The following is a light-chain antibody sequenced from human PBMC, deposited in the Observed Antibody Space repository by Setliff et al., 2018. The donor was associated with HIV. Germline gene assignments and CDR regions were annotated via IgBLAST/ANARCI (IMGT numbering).Light chain of an antibody. J-gene: IGLJ1*01. V-gene: IGLV2-14*01. CDR3: SSYGDSPYV. Sequence: QSVLAQPASVSGSPGQSITISCTGTSSDVGGYDYVSWCVHHPGKAPKLIIYQVSNRPSGVPHRFSGSKSGNTASLTISGLQAEDEADYYCSSYGDSPYVFGTGTKVTVL. CDR2: QVS. CDR1: SSDVGGYDY.